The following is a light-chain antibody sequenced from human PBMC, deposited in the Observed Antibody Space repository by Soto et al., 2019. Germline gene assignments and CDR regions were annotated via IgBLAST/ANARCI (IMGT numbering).Light chain of an antibody. Sequence: DIQMTQSPSTLSASVGDTVTVTCRASQSIGRWLAWYQQKPGKAPKLLIHEASNLHSGVSSRFTGSGSGTDFTLTITSLQPEDFATYYCQQYKSYWTFGQGTRVDLK. CDR3: QQYKSYWT. J-gene: IGKJ1*01. CDR1: QSIGRW. CDR2: EAS. V-gene: IGKV1-5*03.